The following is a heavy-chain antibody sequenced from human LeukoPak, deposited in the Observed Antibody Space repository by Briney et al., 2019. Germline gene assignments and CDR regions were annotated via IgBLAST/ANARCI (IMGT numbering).Heavy chain of an antibody. CDR3: ASYNQRLSNWFLDL. CDR2: IYEGGSS. CDR1: GFIVNNKY. Sequence: GGSLRLSCAVSGFIVNNKYMTWVRQAPGKGLEWVSVIYEGGSSDYADSVKGRFSVSRDDSKNTVYLQMNSLRAEDTALYYCASYNQRLSNWFLDLWGRGTLVTVSS. V-gene: IGHV3-53*01. J-gene: IGHJ2*01. D-gene: IGHD6-25*01.